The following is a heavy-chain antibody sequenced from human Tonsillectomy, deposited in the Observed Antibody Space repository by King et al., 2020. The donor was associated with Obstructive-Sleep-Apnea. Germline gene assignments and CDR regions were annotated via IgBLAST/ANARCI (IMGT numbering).Heavy chain of an antibody. D-gene: IGHD5-12*01. CDR3: ARDAGYSGYDYVDY. J-gene: IGHJ4*02. CDR1: GFTFSNYA. CDR2: LSHDGSNK. Sequence: VQLVESGGGVVQPGRSLRLSCAASGFTFSNYALHWVRQAPGKGLEWVAVLSHDGSNKYYADSVEGRFTISRDNSKNTLYLQMNSLRADDTAVYYCARDAGYSGYDYVDYWGQGTPVTVSS. V-gene: IGHV3-30*04.